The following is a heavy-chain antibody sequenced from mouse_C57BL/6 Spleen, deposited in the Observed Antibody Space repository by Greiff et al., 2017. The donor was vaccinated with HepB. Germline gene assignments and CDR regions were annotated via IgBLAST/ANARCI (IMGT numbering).Heavy chain of an antibody. Sequence: QVQLQQPGAELVKPGASVKMSCKASGYTFTSYWITWVKQRPGQGLEWIGDIYPGSGSTNYNEKFKSKATLTVDTSSSTAYMQLSSLTSEDSAVYYCARRRSNYVDYAMDYWGQGTSVTVSS. J-gene: IGHJ4*01. CDR2: IYPGSGST. CDR1: GYTFTSYW. CDR3: ARRRSNYVDYAMDY. V-gene: IGHV1-55*01. D-gene: IGHD2-5*01.